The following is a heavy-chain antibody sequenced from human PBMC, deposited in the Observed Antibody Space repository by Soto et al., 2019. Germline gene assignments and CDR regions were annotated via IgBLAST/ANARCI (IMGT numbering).Heavy chain of an antibody. CDR3: ARMTSGSYHYYGMDV. CDR1: GGSISSYY. V-gene: IGHV4-59*01. J-gene: IGHJ6*02. CDR2: IYYSGST. Sequence: SETLSLTCTVSGGSISSYYWSWIRQPPGKGLEWIGYIYYSGSTNYNPSLKSRVTISVDTSKNQFSLKLSSVTAADTAVYYCARMTSGSYHYYGMDVWGQGTTVTVSS. D-gene: IGHD1-26*01.